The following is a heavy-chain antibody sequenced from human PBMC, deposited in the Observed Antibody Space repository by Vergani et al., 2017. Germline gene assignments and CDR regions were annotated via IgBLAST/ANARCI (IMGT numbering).Heavy chain of an antibody. CDR1: GYSFTTYA. V-gene: IGHV1-8*03. CDR2: INPNSGKT. Sequence: QVQLVQSGAEVKKPGASVKLSCKASGYSFTTYAINWVRQALGHGLEWVGWINPNSGKTGYARRFEGRVTITRDTAISTAYMELSGLYSDDTAVYYCARGLPRTLTTGTYYVDDWGQGSLVSDSP. J-gene: IGHJ4*02. D-gene: IGHD3-10*01. CDR3: ARGLPRTLTTGTYYVDD.